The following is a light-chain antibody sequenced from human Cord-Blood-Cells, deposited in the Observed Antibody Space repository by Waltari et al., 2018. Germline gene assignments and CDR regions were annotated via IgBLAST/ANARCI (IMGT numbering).Light chain of an antibody. CDR3: SSYTSSSTPYV. Sequence: QSALTQPASVSGSPGPSITISCTGTSSHVGGYHYVSWYQQHPGKAPKLMIYEVSNRPSGVSNRFSGSKSGNTASLTISGLQAEDEADYYCSSYTSSSTPYVFGTGTKVTVL. J-gene: IGLJ1*01. V-gene: IGLV2-14*01. CDR2: EVS. CDR1: SSHVGGYHY.